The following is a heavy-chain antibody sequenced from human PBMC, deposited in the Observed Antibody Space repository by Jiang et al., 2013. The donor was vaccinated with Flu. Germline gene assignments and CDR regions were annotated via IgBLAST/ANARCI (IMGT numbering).Heavy chain of an antibody. CDR1: GGSISSYY. D-gene: IGHD3-3*02. CDR2: IHNTEST. Sequence: GSGLVKPSETLSLICTVSGGSISSYYWSWIRQPPGKGLEWIGYIHNTESTNYNPSLKSRVTISVDTSKNQFSLKLSSVTAADTAVYYCARRAFYNGMDVWGQRDHGHRLL. CDR3: ARRAFYNGMDV. V-gene: IGHV4-59*08. J-gene: IGHJ6*04.